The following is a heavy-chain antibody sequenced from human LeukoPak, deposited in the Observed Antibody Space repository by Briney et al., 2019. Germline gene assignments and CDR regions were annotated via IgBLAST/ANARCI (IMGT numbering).Heavy chain of an antibody. CDR1: GFTFSNYA. Sequence: PGGSLRLSCAASGFTFSNYAMSWVRQAPGKGLEWVSTLSGSGITTYYADSVKGRFTISRDNSKNTLYLQMNSLRAEDTAVYYCAKGIYSIGWSYFDYWGHGTLVTVSS. V-gene: IGHV3-23*01. D-gene: IGHD6-19*01. CDR2: LSGSGITT. J-gene: IGHJ4*01. CDR3: AKGIYSIGWSYFDY.